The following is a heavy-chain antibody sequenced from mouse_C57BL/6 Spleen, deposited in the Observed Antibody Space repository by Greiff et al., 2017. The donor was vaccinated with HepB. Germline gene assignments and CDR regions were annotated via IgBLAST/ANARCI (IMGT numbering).Heavy chain of an antibody. CDR3: ARDRDYDGGGYYYAMDY. D-gene: IGHD2-4*01. CDR1: GFTFSSYA. J-gene: IGHJ4*01. Sequence: EVKLVESGGGLVKPGGSLKLSCAASGFTFSSYAMSWVRQTPEKRLEWVATISDGGSYTYYPDNVKGRFTISRDNAKNNLYLQMSHLKSEDTAMYYCARDRDYDGGGYYYAMDYWGQGTSVTVSS. CDR2: ISDGGSYT. V-gene: IGHV5-4*01.